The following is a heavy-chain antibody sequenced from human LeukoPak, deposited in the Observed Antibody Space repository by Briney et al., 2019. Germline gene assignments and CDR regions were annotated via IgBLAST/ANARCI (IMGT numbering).Heavy chain of an antibody. CDR1: AFTFSSYA. V-gene: IGHV3-21*01. J-gene: IGHJ6*02. CDR3: ARDQSSSSATRYGMDV. CDR2: ISSSSSYI. D-gene: IGHD6-13*01. Sequence: GGSLRLSCAASAFTFSSYAMNWVRQAPGKGLEWVSSISSSSSYIYYADSVKGRFTISRDNAKNSLYLQMNSLRAEDTAVYYCARDQSSSSATRYGMDVWGQGTTVTVSS.